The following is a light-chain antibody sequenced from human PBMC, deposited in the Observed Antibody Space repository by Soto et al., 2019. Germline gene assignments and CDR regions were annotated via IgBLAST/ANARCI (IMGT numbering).Light chain of an antibody. Sequence: EIVLTQSPVTLSLSPGERATLSCRASQSVRTYLAWYQVKPGQAPRLLIYDASRRASGVPARFSGSGSGTDFTLTISRLEPEESALYYCQQRNTWPPITFGQGTRREIK. CDR3: QQRNTWPPIT. J-gene: IGKJ5*01. CDR2: DAS. V-gene: IGKV3-11*01. CDR1: QSVRTY.